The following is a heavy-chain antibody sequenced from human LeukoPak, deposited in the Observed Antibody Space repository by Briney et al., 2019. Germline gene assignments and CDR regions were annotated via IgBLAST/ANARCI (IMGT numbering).Heavy chain of an antibody. CDR2: IYPGDSDT. CDR3: ARHGRNYYDSRGYLFDY. CDR1: GNSFTSYW. Sequence: GESLKISCKGSGNSFTSYWIGGVRQMPGKGPEWMGIIYPGDSDTRYSPSFQGQVTISADKSISTAYLQWSSLKASDTAMYYCARHGRNYYDSRGYLFDYWGQGNVVTVSS. J-gene: IGHJ4*02. V-gene: IGHV5-51*01. D-gene: IGHD3-22*01.